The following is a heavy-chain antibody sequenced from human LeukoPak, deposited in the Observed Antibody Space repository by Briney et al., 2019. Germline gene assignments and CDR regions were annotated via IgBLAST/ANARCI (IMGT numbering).Heavy chain of an antibody. Sequence: GGSLRLSCAASGFTVSSNYMSWVRQAPGKGLEWVSIIYSDGSTYYADSVKGRFTISRDNSKNTLYLQMNSLRAEDTAVYYCARFGTVKWGAFDIWGQGTMVTVSS. CDR3: ARFGTVKWGAFDI. D-gene: IGHD7-27*01. J-gene: IGHJ3*02. CDR2: IYSDGST. CDR1: GFTVSSNY. V-gene: IGHV3-66*01.